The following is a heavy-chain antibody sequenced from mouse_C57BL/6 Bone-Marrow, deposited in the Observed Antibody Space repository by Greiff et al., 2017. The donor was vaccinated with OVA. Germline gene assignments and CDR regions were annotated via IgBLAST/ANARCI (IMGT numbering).Heavy chain of an antibody. CDR1: GYTFTSYW. D-gene: IGHD4-1*01. CDR3: ARGWDGVFDY. J-gene: IGHJ2*01. V-gene: IGHV1-69*01. Sequence: VQLQQSGAELVMPGASVKLSCKASGYTFTSYWMHWVKQRPGQGLEWIGEIDPSDSYTNYNQKFKGKSTLTVDKSSSTAYMQLSSLTSEDSAVYYCARGWDGVFDYWGQGTTLTVSS. CDR2: IDPSDSYT.